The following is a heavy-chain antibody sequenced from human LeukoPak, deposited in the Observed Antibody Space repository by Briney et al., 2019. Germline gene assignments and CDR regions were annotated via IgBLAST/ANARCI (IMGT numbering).Heavy chain of an antibody. V-gene: IGHV5-51*01. D-gene: IGHD1-26*01. CDR1: GYTFTTYW. CDR3: ASPSSPVGCLPLS. CDR2: IYPGGSDT. J-gene: IGHJ4*02. Sequence: GESLKISCTGSGYTFTTYWIGWVRQMPGKGLEWMGIIYPGGSDTRYSPSFQGQVTISADKSISTDYLQWSSLKASDTAIYYFASPSSPVGCLPLSWGQGTLVTVSS.